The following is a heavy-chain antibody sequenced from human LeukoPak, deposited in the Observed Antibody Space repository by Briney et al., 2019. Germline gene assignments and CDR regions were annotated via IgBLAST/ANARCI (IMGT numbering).Heavy chain of an antibody. J-gene: IGHJ4*02. CDR1: GFTFSSYS. V-gene: IGHV3-48*04. CDR3: AIDLTTVTSPGY. D-gene: IGHD4-17*01. CDR2: ISSSSTTI. Sequence: GWALRLSCAASGFTFSSYSMNWIGPAASKGGDWISYISSSSTTISYAASVTGGFTIFRDNAKKSLFKQMTSLRAEETALYYCAIDLTTVTSPGYWGQGTLVTVSS.